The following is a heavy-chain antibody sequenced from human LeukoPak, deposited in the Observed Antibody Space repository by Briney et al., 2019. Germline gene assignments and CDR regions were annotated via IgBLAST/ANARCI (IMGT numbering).Heavy chain of an antibody. V-gene: IGHV3-7*03. CDR1: GFTFSRHW. CDR3: AIPLDYYDTSDSHQGGD. D-gene: IGHD3-22*01. Sequence: PGGSLRLSCAASGFTFSRHWMTWVRQAPGKGLEWVANIKHDGSEKNYVDSVKGRFTISRDNAKNSLYLQMNSLRAEDTAVYYCAIPLDYYDTSDSHQGGDWGQGTLVTVSS. J-gene: IGHJ4*02. CDR2: IKHDGSEK.